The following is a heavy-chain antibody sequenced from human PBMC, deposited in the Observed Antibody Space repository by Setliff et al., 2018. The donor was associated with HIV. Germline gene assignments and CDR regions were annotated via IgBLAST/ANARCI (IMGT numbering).Heavy chain of an antibody. J-gene: IGHJ4*02. CDR3: ARGSSLFWSGSFDY. CDR2: INYHGSDI. Sequence: PGGSLRLSCVGSGFTFSNHWMQWVRQAPGKGLVWVSRINYHGSDISYADSVKGRFTISRDNAKNTVYLQMNNLRDEDTAMYYCARGSSLFWSGSFDYWGQGTLVTVSS. V-gene: IGHV3-74*01. CDR1: GFTFSNHW. D-gene: IGHD3-3*01.